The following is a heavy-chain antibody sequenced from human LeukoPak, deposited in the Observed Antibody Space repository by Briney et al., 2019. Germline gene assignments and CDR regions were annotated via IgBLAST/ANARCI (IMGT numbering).Heavy chain of an antibody. CDR3: ATPGRYFDWLLYSEYFQH. CDR2: FDPEDGET. Sequence: GASVKVSCKVSGYTLTELSMHWVRQAPGKGLEWMGGFDPEDGETIYAQKFQGRVTMTEDTSTDTAYMELSSLRSEDTAVHYCATPGRYFDWLLYSEYFQHWGQGTLVTVSS. J-gene: IGHJ1*01. D-gene: IGHD3-9*01. CDR1: GYTLTELS. V-gene: IGHV1-24*01.